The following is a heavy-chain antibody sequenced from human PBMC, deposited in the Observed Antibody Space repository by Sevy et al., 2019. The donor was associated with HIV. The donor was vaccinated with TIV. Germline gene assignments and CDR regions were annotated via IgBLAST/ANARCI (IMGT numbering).Heavy chain of an antibody. D-gene: IGHD2-2*01. CDR1: GYSMKSDYY. V-gene: IGHV4-38-2*02. J-gene: IGHJ4*02. CDR2: IHHSGEV. CDR3: ARVLASTSCDF. Sequence: SETLSRMCSISGYSMKSDYYWGWIRQSPGKGLEWIGSIHHSGEVYYNPSLRSRATMSVATSKNQFFLRLPSVTAADTAVYYCARVLASTSCDFWGRGIWVTVSS.